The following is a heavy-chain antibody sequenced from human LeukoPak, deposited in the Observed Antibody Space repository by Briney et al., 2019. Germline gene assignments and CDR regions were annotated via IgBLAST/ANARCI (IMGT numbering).Heavy chain of an antibody. D-gene: IGHD3-22*01. CDR3: AKDIGDYYDSSGYPVPYFDY. CDR1: GFTFSSYS. V-gene: IGHV3-21*04. Sequence: GGSLRLSCAASGFTFSSYSMNWVRQAPGKGLEWVSSISSSSSYIYYADSVKGRFTISRDNAKNSLYLQMNSLRAEDTAVYYCAKDIGDYYDSSGYPVPYFDYWGQGTLVTVSS. CDR2: ISSSSSYI. J-gene: IGHJ4*02.